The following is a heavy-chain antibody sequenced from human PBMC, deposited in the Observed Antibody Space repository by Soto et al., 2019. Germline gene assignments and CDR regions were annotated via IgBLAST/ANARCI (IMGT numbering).Heavy chain of an antibody. Sequence: PSETLSLTCAVYGGSFSCYYWSWIRQPPGKGLEWIGEINHSGSTNYNPSLKSRVTISVDTSKNQFSLKLSSVTAADTAVYYCARGLTQQLVRVNWFDPWGQGTLVTVSS. CDR1: GGSFSCYY. J-gene: IGHJ5*02. CDR2: INHSGST. V-gene: IGHV4-34*01. D-gene: IGHD6-13*01. CDR3: ARGLTQQLVRVNWFDP.